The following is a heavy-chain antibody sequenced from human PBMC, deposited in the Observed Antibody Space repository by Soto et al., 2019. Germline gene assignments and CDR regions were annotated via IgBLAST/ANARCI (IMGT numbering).Heavy chain of an antibody. CDR3: SRNRGYSYGSHYFDY. J-gene: IGHJ4*02. CDR1: GGTFSSYA. CDR2: IIPIFGTA. Sequence: QVQLVQSGAEVKKPGSSVKVSCKASGGTFSSYAISWVRQAPGQGLEWMGGIIPIFGTANYAQKFQGRVTITADKSTXXDYMELSSLRSEETDVSYCSRNRGYSYGSHYFDYWGQGTLVTVSS. D-gene: IGHD5-18*01. V-gene: IGHV1-69*06.